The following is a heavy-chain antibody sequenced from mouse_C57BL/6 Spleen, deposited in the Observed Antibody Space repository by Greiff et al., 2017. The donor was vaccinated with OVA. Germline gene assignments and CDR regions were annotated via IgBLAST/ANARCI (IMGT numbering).Heavy chain of an antibody. V-gene: IGHV1-50*01. CDR3: AIPFYSSFAY. CDR1: GYTFTSYW. J-gene: IGHJ3*01. Sequence: VQLQQSGAELVKPGASVKLSCKASGYTFTSYWMQWVKQRPGQGLEWIGEIDPSDSYTNYNQKFKGKATLTVDTSSSTAYMQLSSLTSEDSAVYYCAIPFYSSFAYWGQGTLVTVSA. CDR2: IDPSDSYT. D-gene: IGHD2-12*01.